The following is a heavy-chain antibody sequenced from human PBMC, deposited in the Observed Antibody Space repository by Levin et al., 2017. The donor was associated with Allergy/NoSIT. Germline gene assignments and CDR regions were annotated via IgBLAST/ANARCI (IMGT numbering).Heavy chain of an antibody. CDR2: IYYTGSA. J-gene: IGHJ4*02. Sequence: SETLSLTCTVSGGSTNNYYWNWIRQPPGKGLEWIGYIYYTGSANYNPSLKSRVTISVDTSKNQFSLKLSSVTAADTAVYYCARGRDGYTQSDYWGQGTLVAVSS. D-gene: IGHD5-24*01. V-gene: IGHV4-59*01. CDR3: ARGRDGYTQSDY. CDR1: GGSTNNYY.